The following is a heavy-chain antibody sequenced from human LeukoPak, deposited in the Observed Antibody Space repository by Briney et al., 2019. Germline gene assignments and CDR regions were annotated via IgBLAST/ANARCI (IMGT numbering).Heavy chain of an antibody. D-gene: IGHD1-26*01. Sequence: SQTLSLTCTVSGGSISSGDYYWSWIRQPPGKGLEWIGYIYYSGSTYYNPSLKSRVTISVDTSKNQFSLKLSSVTAADTAVYYCARKIVGATGFDYWGQGTLVTVSS. CDR2: IYYSGST. V-gene: IGHV4-30-4*01. CDR3: ARKIVGATGFDY. CDR1: GGSISSGDYY. J-gene: IGHJ4*02.